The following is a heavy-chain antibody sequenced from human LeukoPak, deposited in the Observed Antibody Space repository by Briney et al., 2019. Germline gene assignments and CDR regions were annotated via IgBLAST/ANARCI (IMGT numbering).Heavy chain of an antibody. CDR3: AREDCSSTSCSRLNWFDP. V-gene: IGHV3-11*01. D-gene: IGHD2-2*01. CDR1: GFTFSDYY. Sequence: GGSLRLSCAASGFTFSDYYMSWIRQAPGKGLEWVSYISSSGSTIYYADSVKGRFTISRDNAKNSLYLQMNSLRAEDTAVYYCAREDCSSTSCSRLNWFDPWGQGTLVTVTS. J-gene: IGHJ5*02. CDR2: ISSSGSTI.